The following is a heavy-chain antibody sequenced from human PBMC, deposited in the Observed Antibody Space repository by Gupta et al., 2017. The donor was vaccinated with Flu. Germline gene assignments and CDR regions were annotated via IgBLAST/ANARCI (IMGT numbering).Heavy chain of an antibody. CDR1: GFSLSSKGIG. Sequence: QITLKESGPALVKPSQTLTLTCTFSGFSLSSKGIGVGWIRQSPGKALQWLALIYWDDDKRYSPSLESRLTITKDTSKSQVVLTMTNVDPVDTGTYYCAHIPLSLIRLRYRGAFDVWGQGTTVTVSS. CDR3: AHIPLSLIRLRYRGAFDV. J-gene: IGHJ3*01. V-gene: IGHV2-5*02. CDR2: IYWDDDK. D-gene: IGHD3-16*02.